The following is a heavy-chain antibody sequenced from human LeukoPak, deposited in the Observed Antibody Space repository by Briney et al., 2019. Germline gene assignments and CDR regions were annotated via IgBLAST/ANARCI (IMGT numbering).Heavy chain of an antibody. Sequence: PGGSLRLSCAASGFTFSDYYMSWIRQAPGKGLEWVSYISSSGSTIYYADSVKGRFTISRDNAKNSLYLQMNSLRAEDTAVYYCARDSYRYCSGGSCSYYYYMDVWGKGTTVTISS. CDR1: GFTFSDYY. CDR3: ARDSYRYCSGGSCSYYYYMDV. D-gene: IGHD2-15*01. J-gene: IGHJ6*03. V-gene: IGHV3-11*01. CDR2: ISSSGSTI.